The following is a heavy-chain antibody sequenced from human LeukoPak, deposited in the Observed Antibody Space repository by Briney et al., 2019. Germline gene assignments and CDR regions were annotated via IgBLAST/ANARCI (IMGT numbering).Heavy chain of an antibody. CDR2: ISYDGSNK. J-gene: IGHJ5*02. CDR3: AKEWFDA. Sequence: GGSLRLSCAASGFTFSSYGMHWVRQAPGKGLEWVAVISYDGSNKYYADSVKGRFTISRDNSKNTLYLQMNSLRAEDTAVYYCAKEWFDAWGQGTLVTVSS. CDR1: GFTFSSYG. V-gene: IGHV3-30*18.